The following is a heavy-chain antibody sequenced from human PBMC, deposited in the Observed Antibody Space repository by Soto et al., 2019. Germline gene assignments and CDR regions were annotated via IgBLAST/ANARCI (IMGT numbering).Heavy chain of an antibody. CDR1: VFTFSAYG. V-gene: IGHV3-30*18. J-gene: IGHJ4*02. CDR2: ISGDGINQ. D-gene: IGHD6-6*01. CDR3: AKDHGEESSSPVDY. Sequence: QLHLVESGGGVVQPGRSLRLSCVGSVFTFSAYGMHWVRQAPGKAPEWVATISGDGINQHYADSVKGRFTISRDDSKNTLFLQMIGLTAEDTAVYYCAKDHGEESSSPVDYWGQGTLVTVSS.